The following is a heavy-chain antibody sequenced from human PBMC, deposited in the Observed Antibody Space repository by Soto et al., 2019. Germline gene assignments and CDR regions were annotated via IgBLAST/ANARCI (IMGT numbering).Heavy chain of an antibody. CDR1: GGSISSGPSY. Sequence: PSETLSLTCTVSGGSISSGPSYWGWIRQPPGKGLEWVGNIYYSGSTNYNPSLGSRVTISVDKSKNQFSLKLSSVTAADTAVYYCARVVGDKRYYFDYWGQGTLVTVSS. D-gene: IGHD2-15*01. J-gene: IGHJ4*02. CDR3: ARVVGDKRYYFDY. CDR2: IYYSGST. V-gene: IGHV4-61*05.